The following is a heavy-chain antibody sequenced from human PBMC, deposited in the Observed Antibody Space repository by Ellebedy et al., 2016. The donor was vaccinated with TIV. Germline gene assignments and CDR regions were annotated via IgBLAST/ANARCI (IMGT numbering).Heavy chain of an antibody. D-gene: IGHD1-14*01. CDR3: ARDRPDDITFPTQASGMDV. J-gene: IGHJ6*02. V-gene: IGHV4-31*03. Sequence: SETLSLXXTVSGGSISSGGYYWSWIRQHPGKGLEWIGYIYYSGSTYYNPSLKSRVTISVDTSKNQFSLKLSSVTAADTAVYYCARDRPDDITFPTQASGMDVWGQGTTVTVSS. CDR2: IYYSGST. CDR1: GGSISSGGYY.